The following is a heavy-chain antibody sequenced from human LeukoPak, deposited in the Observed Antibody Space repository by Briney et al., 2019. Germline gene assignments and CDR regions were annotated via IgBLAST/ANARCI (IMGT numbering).Heavy chain of an antibody. CDR1: GGSISNYY. D-gene: IGHD6-13*01. Sequence: SETLSLTCTVSGGSISNYYWNWIRQPAGKGLEWIGRIYSSGSPKYNPSLKNRLTMSVDTSKSQFSLKLSSVTAADTAVYYCAGGVEAYSSNWLFYYYMDVWGKGTTVTVSS. CDR2: IYSSGSP. J-gene: IGHJ6*03. CDR3: AGGVEAYSSNWLFYYYMDV. V-gene: IGHV4-4*07.